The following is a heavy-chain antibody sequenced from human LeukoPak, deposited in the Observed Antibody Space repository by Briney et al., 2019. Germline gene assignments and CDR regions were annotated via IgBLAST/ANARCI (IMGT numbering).Heavy chain of an antibody. CDR3: AREGPQLLYAYYYYMDV. V-gene: IGHV4-4*07. J-gene: IGHJ6*03. D-gene: IGHD2-2*02. CDR2: IYTSGST. CDR1: GGSISSYY. Sequence: PSETLSLTCTVSGGSISSYYWSWIRQPAGKGLEWIGRIYTSGSTNYNPSLKSRVTMSVDTSKNQFSLKLSSVTAADTAVYHCAREGPQLLYAYYYYMDVWGKGTTVTVSS.